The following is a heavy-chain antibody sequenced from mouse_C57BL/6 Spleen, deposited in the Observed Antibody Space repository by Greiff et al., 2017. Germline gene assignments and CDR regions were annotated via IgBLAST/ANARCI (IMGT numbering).Heavy chain of an antibody. D-gene: IGHD1-1*01. CDR3: TRWRYYGAMDY. J-gene: IGHJ4*01. CDR1: GYTFTDYE. CDR2: IDPETGGT. Sequence: VQLQQSGAELVRPGASVTLSCKASGYTFTDYEMHWVKQTPVHGLEWIGAIDPETGGTAYNQKFKGKAILTADKSSSTAYMELRSLTSEDSAVYYCTRWRYYGAMDYWGQGTSVTVSS. V-gene: IGHV1-15*01.